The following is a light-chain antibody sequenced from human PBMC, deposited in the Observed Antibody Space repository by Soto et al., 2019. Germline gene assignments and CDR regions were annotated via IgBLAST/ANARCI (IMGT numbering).Light chain of an antibody. CDR3: LHDYIFPRT. CDR1: QSISSY. V-gene: IGKV1-6*01. CDR2: AAS. J-gene: IGKJ5*01. Sequence: SQSPASVSASEGDRVRITCRASQSISSYLNWYQQKPGKAPKLLIYAASSLQSGVPSRFSGSGSGTDFTLTISILQPEDFATYNCLHDYIFPRTFAEGTRLDI.